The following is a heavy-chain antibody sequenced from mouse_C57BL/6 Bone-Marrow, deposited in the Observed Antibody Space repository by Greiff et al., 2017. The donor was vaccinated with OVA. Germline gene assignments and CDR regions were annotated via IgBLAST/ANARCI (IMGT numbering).Heavy chain of an antibody. V-gene: IGHV5-17*01. J-gene: IGHJ4*01. CDR2: ISSGSSTI. CDR1: GFTFSDYG. D-gene: IGHD1-1*01. Sequence: DVMLVESGGGLVKPGGSLKLSCAASGFTFSDYGMHWVRQAPEKGLEWVAYISSGSSTIYYADTVKGRFPISRDNAKNTLFLQMTSLRSEDTAMYYCASYYGSYAMDYWGQGTSVTVSS. CDR3: ASYYGSYAMDY.